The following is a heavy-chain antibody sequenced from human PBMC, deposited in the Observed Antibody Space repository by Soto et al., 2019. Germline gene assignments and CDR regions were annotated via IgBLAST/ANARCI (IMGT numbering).Heavy chain of an antibody. CDR3: ARGSGVLWFGA. CDR1: GGSISRGGYS. CDR2: IYHSGST. J-gene: IGHJ5*02. Sequence: SETLSLTCAVSGGSISRGGYSWSWIRQPPGKGLEWIGYIYHSGSTYYNPSLKSRVTISVDRSKNQFSLKLSSVPAADTAVYYCARGSGVLWFGAWGQGTLVTVS. D-gene: IGHD3-10*01. V-gene: IGHV4-30-2*01.